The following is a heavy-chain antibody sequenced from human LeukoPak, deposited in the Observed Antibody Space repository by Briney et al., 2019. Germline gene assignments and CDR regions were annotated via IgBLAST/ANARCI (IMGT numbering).Heavy chain of an antibody. J-gene: IGHJ5*02. D-gene: IGHD6-13*01. CDR2: IIPIFGTA. Sequence: ASVKVSCKASGGTFSSYAISWVRQAPGQGLEWMGGIIPIFGTANYAQKFQGRVTITTDESTSTAYMELSSLRSEDTAVYYCARAPVGQQLVAGWFDPWGQGTLVTVSS. V-gene: IGHV1-69*05. CDR1: GGTFSSYA. CDR3: ARAPVGQQLVAGWFDP.